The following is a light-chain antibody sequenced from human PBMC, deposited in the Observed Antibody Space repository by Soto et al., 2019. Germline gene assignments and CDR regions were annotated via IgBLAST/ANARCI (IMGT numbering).Light chain of an antibody. Sequence: IQVTQSPSSLSASVGDRVTITCRASQSISSYLNWYQQKPGKAPKLLIYAASSLQSGVPSRFSGSGSGTDFTLTISSLQPEDFATYYCLQDYNYPHTFGGGTKVDIK. CDR2: AAS. J-gene: IGKJ4*01. CDR1: QSISSY. V-gene: IGKV1-6*01. CDR3: LQDYNYPHT.